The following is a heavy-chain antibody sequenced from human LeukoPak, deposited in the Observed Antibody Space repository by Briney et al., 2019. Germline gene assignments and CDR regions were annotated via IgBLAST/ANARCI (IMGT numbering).Heavy chain of an antibody. Sequence: ASVKVSCKASGYTFTSYYMHWVRQAPGQGLEWMGIINPSGGSTSYAQKFQGRVTMTRDMSTSTVYMELSSPRSEDTAVYYCASNLRGGRSSWYYYYMDVWGKGTTVTVSS. CDR1: GYTFTSYY. CDR2: INPSGGST. V-gene: IGHV1-46*01. D-gene: IGHD2-15*01. CDR3: ASNLRGGRSSWYYYYMDV. J-gene: IGHJ6*03.